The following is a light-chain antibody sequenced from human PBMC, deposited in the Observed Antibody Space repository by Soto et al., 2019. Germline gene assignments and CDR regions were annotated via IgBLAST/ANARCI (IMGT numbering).Light chain of an antibody. CDR2: GAS. CDR3: QQYGSSP. J-gene: IGKJ4*01. Sequence: IVLTQSPGTLSLSPGERATLSRRASQSVSSSYLAWYQQKPGQAPRLLIYGASSRATGIPDRFSGSGSGTDFTLTISRLEPEDFAVYYCQQYGSSPFGGGTKVDIK. CDR1: QSVSSSY. V-gene: IGKV3-20*01.